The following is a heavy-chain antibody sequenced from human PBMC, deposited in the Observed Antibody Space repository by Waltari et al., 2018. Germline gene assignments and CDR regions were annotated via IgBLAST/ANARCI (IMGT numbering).Heavy chain of an antibody. D-gene: IGHD3-22*01. J-gene: IGHJ6*02. V-gene: IGHV3-30*09. CDR2: ISYNERNI. Sequence: QVQLVESGGGVVQPGRSLRLSCAASEFTFSSYVMHWVRQAPGKGLEWVAVISYNERNIYYVDSVKCRFAISRDNSKKMLYLQMNSLRPEDTAVYYCARDYCDRTNCHGMDVWGQGTTVTVSS. CDR3: ARDYCDRTNCHGMDV. CDR1: EFTFSSYV.